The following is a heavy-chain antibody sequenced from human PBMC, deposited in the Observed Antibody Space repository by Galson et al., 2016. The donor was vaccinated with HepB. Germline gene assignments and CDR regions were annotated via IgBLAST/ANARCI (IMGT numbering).Heavy chain of an antibody. Sequence: SLRLFCAASGFTFSRYTMNWVRRAPGKGLEWVSSISTSSTYTYYADSMKGRFTISRDNAKKSLYLQMSSLRADDTAIYYCARESSGYDYDFDLWGQGTMVTVSS. V-gene: IGHV3-21*01. D-gene: IGHD5-12*01. CDR2: ISTSSTYT. CDR3: ARESSGYDYDFDL. J-gene: IGHJ3*01. CDR1: GFTFSRYT.